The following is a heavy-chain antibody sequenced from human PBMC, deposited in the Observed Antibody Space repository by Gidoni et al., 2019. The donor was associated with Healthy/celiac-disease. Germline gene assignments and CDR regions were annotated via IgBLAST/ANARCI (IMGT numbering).Heavy chain of an antibody. Sequence: VQLVESGGGVVQPGRSLRLSCAAYGFTLSSYGMHWVRPSPGKGLEWVAVIWYDGSNKYYADSVKGRFTISRDNSKNTLYLQMNSLRAEDTAVYYCARDLGIAAAGTVDYWGQGTLVTVSS. J-gene: IGHJ4*02. CDR1: GFTLSSYG. CDR3: ARDLGIAAAGTVDY. CDR2: IWYDGSNK. V-gene: IGHV3-33*01. D-gene: IGHD6-13*01.